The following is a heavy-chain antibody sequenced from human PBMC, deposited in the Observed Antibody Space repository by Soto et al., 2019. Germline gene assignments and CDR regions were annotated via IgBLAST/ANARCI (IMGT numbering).Heavy chain of an antibody. CDR1: GFTLSSYG. CDR2: MWYDGSNK. D-gene: IGHD4-17*01. J-gene: IGHJ4*02. V-gene: IGHV3-33*01. CDR3: ARLDGTVFVNSFDY. Sequence: QVQLVESGGGVVQPGRSLRLSCAASGFTLSSYGMHWVRQAPGKGLGWVAVMWYDGSNKYYADSVKGRFTMSRDTSKNTLYLQMNSLRAEETALYYCARLDGTVFVNSFDYWGQGSLVTVSS.